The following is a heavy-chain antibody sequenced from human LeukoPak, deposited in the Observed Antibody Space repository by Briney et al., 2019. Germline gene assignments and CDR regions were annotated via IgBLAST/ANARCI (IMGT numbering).Heavy chain of an antibody. V-gene: IGHV4-38-2*01. J-gene: IGHJ4*02. D-gene: IGHD2-15*01. CDR3: AKVAPSDFDY. Sequence: SETLPLTCVVSGYSISSGYYWGWIRQPPGKGLEWIGSVFHSGRTNYNPSLKSRVTISVDTSKNQFSLKLSSVTAADTAVYYCAKVAPSDFDYWGQGTLVTVSS. CDR1: GYSISSGYY. CDR2: VFHSGRT.